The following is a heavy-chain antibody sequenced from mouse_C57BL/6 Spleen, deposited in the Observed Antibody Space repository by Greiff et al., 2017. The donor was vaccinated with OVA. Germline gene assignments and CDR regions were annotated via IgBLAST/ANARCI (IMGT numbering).Heavy chain of an antibody. CDR1: GYTFTSYW. Sequence: VQLQQPGAELVKPGASVKLSCKASGYTFTSYWMHWVKQRPGRGLEWIGRIDPNSGGTTYNETFKSKATLTVDKPSSKAYMQLSSLTSEDSAFYYCARGGVTTVVAAKGFAYWGQGTLVTVSA. D-gene: IGHD1-1*01. CDR3: ARGGVTTVVAAKGFAY. V-gene: IGHV1-72*01. CDR2: IDPNSGGT. J-gene: IGHJ3*01.